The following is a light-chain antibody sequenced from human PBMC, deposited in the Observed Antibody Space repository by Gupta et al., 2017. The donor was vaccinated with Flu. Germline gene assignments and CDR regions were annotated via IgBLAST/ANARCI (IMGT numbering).Light chain of an antibody. CDR3: MQGLHSPFT. Sequence: DVVMTQSPLSLPVTLGQPASISCRSSQSLVYSDGYIYLHWFLQRPGQSPRRLIYLVSNRASGVPDRFSGSGSGTDFTLKISRVEAEDVGVYYCMQGLHSPFTFGHGTKVDIK. J-gene: IGKJ3*01. CDR1: QSLVYSDGYIY. V-gene: IGKV2-30*01. CDR2: LVS.